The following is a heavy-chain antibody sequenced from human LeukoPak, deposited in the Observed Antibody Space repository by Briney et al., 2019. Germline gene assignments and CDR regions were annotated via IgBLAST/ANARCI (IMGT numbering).Heavy chain of an antibody. CDR3: AKGGVPAATNDY. CDR1: GFTFSSYA. D-gene: IGHD2-2*01. V-gene: IGHV3-23*01. Sequence: GGSLRLSCAASGFTFSSYAMSWVRQAPGKGLERVSAISGSGGSTYYADSVKGRFTISRDNSKKTLYLQMNSQRAEDTAVYYCAKGGVPAATNDYWGQGTLVTVSS. J-gene: IGHJ4*02. CDR2: ISGSGGST.